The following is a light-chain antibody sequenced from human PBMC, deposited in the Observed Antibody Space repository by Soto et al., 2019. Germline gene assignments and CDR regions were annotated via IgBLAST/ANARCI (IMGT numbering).Light chain of an antibody. J-gene: IGLJ2*01. Sequence: QSVLTQPPSASGTPGQTIAISCSGGSSNIGSHTVNWYQQLPGTAPRLLIYSNTQRPSGVPDRFSGSKSGTSASLAISGLQSEYEGDYYCAAWDDSLNGVVFGGGTKVTLL. V-gene: IGLV1-44*01. CDR2: SNT. CDR3: AAWDDSLNGVV. CDR1: SSNIGSHT.